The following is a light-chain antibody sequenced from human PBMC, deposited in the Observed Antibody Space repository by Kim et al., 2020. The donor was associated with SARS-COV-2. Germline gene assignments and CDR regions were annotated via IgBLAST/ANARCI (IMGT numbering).Light chain of an antibody. V-gene: IGKV1-39*01. CDR2: AAS. Sequence: ASVGDRVTITCRASQTISSYLNWYQQKPRKAPELLIYAASSLQSGVPSRFSGSGSGTDCTLTITRLQPEDFATYYCQQSYTSPPSFGQGTKVDIK. CDR3: QQSYTSPPS. CDR1: QTISSY. J-gene: IGKJ1*01.